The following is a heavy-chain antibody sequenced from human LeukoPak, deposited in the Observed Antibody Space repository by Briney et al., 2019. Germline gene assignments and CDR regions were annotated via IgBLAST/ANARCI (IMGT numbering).Heavy chain of an antibody. J-gene: IGHJ4*02. CDR1: GGSISSYY. Sequence: PSESLSLTCTVSGGSISSYYWSWIRQPPGKGLEWIGYIYYSGSTNYNPSLKSRVTISVDTSKNQFSLKLSSVTAADTAVYYCARGNIAVAGTDYWSQGTLVTVSS. D-gene: IGHD6-19*01. V-gene: IGHV4-59*01. CDR3: ARGNIAVAGTDY. CDR2: IYYSGST.